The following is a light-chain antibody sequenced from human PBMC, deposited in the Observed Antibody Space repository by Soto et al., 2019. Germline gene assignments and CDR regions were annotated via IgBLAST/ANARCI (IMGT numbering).Light chain of an antibody. Sequence: DIQMTQSPSTLSASVGDRVTITCRASQSISSWLAWYQQKPGKAPKLLIYKASTLESAVPSRFSGSGSWTEFNLTINSLQPDDFATDYCQQYNSAPLTFGGGTKVEIK. CDR1: QSISSW. CDR3: QQYNSAPLT. J-gene: IGKJ4*01. V-gene: IGKV1-5*03. CDR2: KAS.